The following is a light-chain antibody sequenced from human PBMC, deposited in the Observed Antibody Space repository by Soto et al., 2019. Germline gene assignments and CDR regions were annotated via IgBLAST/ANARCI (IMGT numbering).Light chain of an antibody. CDR2: GAS. Sequence: VLTQSPGTVPLSPGERATLSCRASQTIKNNFLAWYQHEPGQAPRLLIEGASNMATGIPDRFSASGSWTDFKLTIRTLEPEDFAVYYCHQYSNSRQSTFGQGTKLEIK. CDR3: HQYSNSRQST. CDR1: QTIKNNF. J-gene: IGKJ2*02. V-gene: IGKV3-20*01.